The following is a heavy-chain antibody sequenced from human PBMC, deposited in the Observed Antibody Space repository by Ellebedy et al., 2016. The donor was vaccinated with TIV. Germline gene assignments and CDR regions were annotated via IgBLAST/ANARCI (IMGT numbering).Heavy chain of an antibody. CDR1: GFTFSNYA. D-gene: IGHD1-14*01. CDR3: AKSPSRKPGLVDP. CDR2: IIGTGGST. J-gene: IGHJ5*02. Sequence: PGGSLRLSCAASGFTFSNYAMSWVRQAPGKGLEWVSIIIGTGGSTNYADSVKGRFTISRDNSKNTLYLQMNSLRAEDTAVYYCAKSPSRKPGLVDPWGQGTLVTVSS. V-gene: IGHV3-23*01.